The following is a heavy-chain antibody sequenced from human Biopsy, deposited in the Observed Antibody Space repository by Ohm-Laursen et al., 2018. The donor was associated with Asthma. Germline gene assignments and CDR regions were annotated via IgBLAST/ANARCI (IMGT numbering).Heavy chain of an antibody. V-gene: IGHV1-3*01. CDR3: ARRNQWLSLSLDF. D-gene: IGHD5-12*01. Sequence: GASVKVSCNASAYTLTSNAMHWVRQAPGQRLEWMGWINPGNGNTKYSQKFQGRVTITRDTSASTAYMELSSLTSDDTAVYYCARRNQWLSLSLDFWGQGTLVTVSS. J-gene: IGHJ4*02. CDR2: INPGNGNT. CDR1: AYTLTSNA.